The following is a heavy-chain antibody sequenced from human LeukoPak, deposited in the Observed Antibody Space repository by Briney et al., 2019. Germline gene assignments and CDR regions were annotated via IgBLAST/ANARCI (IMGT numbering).Heavy chain of an antibody. CDR3: ARAFALGVAMVTSYWFDP. D-gene: IGHD5-18*01. V-gene: IGHV1-2*02. CDR2: INPNSGGT. J-gene: IGHJ5*02. Sequence: ASVKVSCKASGYTFTGYYMHWVRQAPGQGLEWMGWINPNSGGTNYAQKFQGRVTMTRDTSISTAYMELSRLRSDDTAVYYCARAFALGVAMVTSYWFDPWGQGTLVTVSS. CDR1: GYTFTGYY.